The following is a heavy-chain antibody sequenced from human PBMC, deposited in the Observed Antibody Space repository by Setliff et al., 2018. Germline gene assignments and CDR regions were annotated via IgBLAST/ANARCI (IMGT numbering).Heavy chain of an antibody. Sequence: GGSLRLSCAVYGFTFNKYWMYWVRQAPGKGLEWVSRINGDATIANYADSVKGRFTISRDNAKNSLSLQMNSLRTEDTAVYYCFGAGTCSYWGQGTLVTVSS. D-gene: IGHD3-10*01. J-gene: IGHJ4*02. V-gene: IGHV3-74*01. CDR3: FGAGTCSY. CDR2: INGDATIA. CDR1: GFTFNKYW.